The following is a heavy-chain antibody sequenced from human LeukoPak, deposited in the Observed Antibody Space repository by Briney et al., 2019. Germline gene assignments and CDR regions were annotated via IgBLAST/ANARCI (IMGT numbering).Heavy chain of an antibody. Sequence: SETLSLTCTVSGGSISNGGYYWSWIRQPPGKGLEWIGYIYHSGSTYYNPSLKSRVTISVDRSKNQFSLKLSSVTAADTAVYYCARGRGRYYYGSGSYYNGVWFDPWGQGTLVTVSS. CDR1: GGSISNGGYY. J-gene: IGHJ5*02. CDR3: ARGRGRYYYGSGSYYNGVWFDP. CDR2: IYHSGST. D-gene: IGHD3-10*01. V-gene: IGHV4-30-2*01.